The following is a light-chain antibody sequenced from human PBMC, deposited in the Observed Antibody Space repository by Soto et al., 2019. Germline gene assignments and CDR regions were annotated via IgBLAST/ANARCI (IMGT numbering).Light chain of an antibody. CDR3: QQYGSSRTWT. V-gene: IGKV3-20*01. CDR1: QSVSNNY. J-gene: IGKJ1*01. Sequence: EIVLTQSPGTLSLSPGERATLSCRASQSVSNNYLAWYQQKPGRAPRLLIYGASNRATGIPDRFSGSGSGTDFTLTISRLEPEDFAVYYCQQYGSSRTWTFGQGTKVDIK. CDR2: GAS.